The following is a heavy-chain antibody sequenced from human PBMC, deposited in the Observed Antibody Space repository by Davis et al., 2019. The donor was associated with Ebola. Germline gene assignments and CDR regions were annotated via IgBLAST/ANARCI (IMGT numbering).Heavy chain of an antibody. CDR3: ARERGGIRGDYVDY. J-gene: IGHJ4*02. Sequence: GESLKISCAASGFTFSSYGMHWVRQAPGKGLEWVALIWYDGSNKYYADSVKGRFTISRDNSKNTLYLQMNSLRAEDTAVYYCARERGGIRGDYVDYWGQGTLVTVSS. CDR2: IWYDGSNK. CDR1: GFTFSSYG. V-gene: IGHV3-33*01. D-gene: IGHD2-21*01.